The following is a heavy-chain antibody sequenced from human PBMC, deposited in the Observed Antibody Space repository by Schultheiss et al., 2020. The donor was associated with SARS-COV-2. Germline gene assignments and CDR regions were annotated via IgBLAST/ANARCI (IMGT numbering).Heavy chain of an antibody. CDR2: INSDGSST. Sequence: GGSLRLSCAASGFTFSSYWMHWVRQAPGKGLVWVSRINSDGSSTSYADSVKGRFTISRDNAKNTLYLQMNSLRAEDTAVYYCAKSASRHIVVVPAAMGVMDVWGKGTTVTVSS. V-gene: IGHV3-74*01. CDR1: GFTFSSYW. J-gene: IGHJ6*03. CDR3: AKSASRHIVVVPAAMGVMDV. D-gene: IGHD2-2*01.